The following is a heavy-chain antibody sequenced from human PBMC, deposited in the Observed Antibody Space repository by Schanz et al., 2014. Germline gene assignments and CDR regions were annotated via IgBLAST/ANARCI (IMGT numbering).Heavy chain of an antibody. Sequence: QVQLVESGGGLVKPGGSLRLSCAASGFIFNDYYMSWVRQAPGKGLEWVSYISSVGISKYYADPVKGRFTISRYSAKNSIYLQMNSLRAEATAVYSCARAPPPYSSSPYYWYYGMDVWGHGTTVAVSS. J-gene: IGHJ6*02. CDR2: ISSVGISK. CDR1: GFIFNDYY. V-gene: IGHV3-11*01. CDR3: ARAPPPYSSSPYYWYYGMDV. D-gene: IGHD6-6*01.